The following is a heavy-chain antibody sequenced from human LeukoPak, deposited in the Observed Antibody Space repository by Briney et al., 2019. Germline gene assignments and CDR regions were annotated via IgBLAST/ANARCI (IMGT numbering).Heavy chain of an antibody. CDR1: GGSISSLY. CDR2: FYYSGST. CDR3: ARRGYYYDSSGYLLYYFDY. D-gene: IGHD3-22*01. J-gene: IGHJ4*02. V-gene: IGHV4-59*05. Sequence: SEILSLTCSVSGGSISSLYWSWIRRPPGKGLEWIGSFYYSGSTYYNPSLKSRVTISVDTSKNQFSLKLSSVTAADTAVYYCARRGYYYDSSGYLLYYFDYWGQGTLVTVSS.